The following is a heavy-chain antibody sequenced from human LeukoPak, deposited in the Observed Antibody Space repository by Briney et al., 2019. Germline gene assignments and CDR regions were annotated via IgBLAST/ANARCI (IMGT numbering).Heavy chain of an antibody. V-gene: IGHV4-34*01. CDR2: IKHSGST. D-gene: IGHD3-16*02. J-gene: IGHJ4*02. CDR3: ARGWSAYDYVWGSYRPFDY. CDR1: GGSFSGYY. Sequence: SETLSLTCAVYGGSFSGYYWSWIRQPPGKGLEWIGEIKHSGSTNYNPSLKSRVTISVDTSKNQFSLKLSSVTAADTAVYYCARGWSAYDYVWGSYRPFDYWGQGTLVTVSS.